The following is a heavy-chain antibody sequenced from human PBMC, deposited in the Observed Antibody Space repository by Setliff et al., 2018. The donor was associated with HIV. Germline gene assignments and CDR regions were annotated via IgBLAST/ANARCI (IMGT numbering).Heavy chain of an antibody. D-gene: IGHD2-15*01. CDR3: AKDAGSCSGNRCHRYHDF. CDR1: GFTFSSYG. V-gene: IGHV3-30*02. J-gene: IGHJ4*02. CDR2: IRFDGSNT. Sequence: PGESLKISCAASGFTFSSYGMHWVRQAPGTGLEWVTFIRFDGSNTYYADSVKGRFIASRDNSKNTVYLQMQRLTAEDSAVYYCAKDAGSCSGNRCHRYHDFWGQGTLVTVSS.